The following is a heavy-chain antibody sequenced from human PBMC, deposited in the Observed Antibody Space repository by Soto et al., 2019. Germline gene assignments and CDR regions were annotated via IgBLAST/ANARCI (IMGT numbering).Heavy chain of an antibody. D-gene: IGHD2-2*01. Sequence: GGSLRLSCAASGFTFSSYEMNWVRQAPGKGLEWVSYISSSGSTIYYADSVKGRFTISRDNAKNSLYLQMNSLRAEDTAVYYCARDCSSTSCYSIYYYGMDVWGQGTTVTVSS. CDR3: ARDCSSTSCYSIYYYGMDV. CDR1: GFTFSSYE. CDR2: ISSSGSTI. V-gene: IGHV3-48*03. J-gene: IGHJ6*02.